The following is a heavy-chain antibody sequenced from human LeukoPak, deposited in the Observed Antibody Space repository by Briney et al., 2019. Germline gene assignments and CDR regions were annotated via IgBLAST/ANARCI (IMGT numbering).Heavy chain of an antibody. V-gene: IGHV1-69*13. Sequence: SVKVSCKASGNSISNYAVSWVRQAPGQGFEWMGGIIPIFGTADYAQKFQGRDTITADQSTSTTYMALSSLKSEDTATYYCTTRACHAGGCSSSFYYYYGLHFWGQGTTVSVSS. J-gene: IGHJ6*02. CDR3: TTRACHAGGCSSSFYYYYGLHF. CDR2: IIPIFGTA. CDR1: GNSISNYA. D-gene: IGHD3-16*01.